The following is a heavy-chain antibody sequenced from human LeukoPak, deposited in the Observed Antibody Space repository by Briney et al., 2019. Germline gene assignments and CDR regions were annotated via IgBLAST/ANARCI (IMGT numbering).Heavy chain of an antibody. CDR3: ATYRQVLLPFES. D-gene: IGHD2-8*02. V-gene: IGHV3-23*01. CDR1: GLTFSSHG. Sequence: GGTLRPSCAASGLTFSSHGMSWVRQAPGKGLEWVSTISGSGDNTYYADSVKDRFTISRDNSKNTLYLQMNSLRAEDTAIYYCATYRQVLLPFESWGQGTLVTVSS. CDR2: ISGSGDNT. J-gene: IGHJ4*02.